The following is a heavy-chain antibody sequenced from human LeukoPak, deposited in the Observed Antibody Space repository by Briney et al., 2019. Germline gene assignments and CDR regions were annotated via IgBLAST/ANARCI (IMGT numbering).Heavy chain of an antibody. CDR1: GFTFSSYG. CDR3: AKTYYYGSGSHHDAFDI. CDR2: IRYDGSNK. D-gene: IGHD3-10*01. J-gene: IGHJ3*02. V-gene: IGHV3-30*02. Sequence: PGGSLRLSCAASGFTFSSYGMHWVRQAPGKGLDWVAFIRYDGSNKYYADSVKGRFTISRDNSKNTLYLQMNSLRAEDTAVYYCAKTYYYGSGSHHDAFDIWGQGTMVTVSS.